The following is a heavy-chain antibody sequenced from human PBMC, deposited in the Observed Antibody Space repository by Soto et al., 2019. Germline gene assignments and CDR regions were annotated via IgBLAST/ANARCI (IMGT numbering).Heavy chain of an antibody. CDR1: GYTFSTYG. J-gene: IGHJ5*02. D-gene: IGHD1-1*01. CDR3: ARDWKGAAGFDP. V-gene: IGHV1-18*01. Sequence: QVQLVQSGAEVKKPGASVKVSCKASGYTFSTYGFSWVRQAPGQGLEWMGWIGADNGDTNYAQNCQGRVTMTTDTSTTTSYMELRSLTSDDTAVYFCARDWKGAAGFDPWGQGTLVTVSS. CDR2: IGADNGDT.